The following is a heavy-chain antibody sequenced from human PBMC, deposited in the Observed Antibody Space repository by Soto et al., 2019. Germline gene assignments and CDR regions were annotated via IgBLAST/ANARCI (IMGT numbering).Heavy chain of an antibody. J-gene: IGHJ4*02. D-gene: IGHD3-16*01. Sequence: EVQLVESGGGLAQPGGSLTLSCAASGFPFSSYWMSWLRQAPGKGLEWVANIKEDGSDKYYVDSVEGRFTISKDNAKNSLYLQMNSLRVDDTAVYYCARDGAGYDYWGQGTLVTVSS. CDR2: IKEDGSDK. CDR3: ARDGAGYDY. V-gene: IGHV3-7*03. CDR1: GFPFSSYW.